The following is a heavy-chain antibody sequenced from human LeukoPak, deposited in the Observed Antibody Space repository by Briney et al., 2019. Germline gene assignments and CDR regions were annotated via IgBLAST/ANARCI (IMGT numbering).Heavy chain of an antibody. J-gene: IGHJ4*02. CDR1: GFTFSSYA. V-gene: IGHV3-23*01. CDR3: AKAPLDSSGYYYVTYYFDY. CDR2: ISGSGGST. D-gene: IGHD3-22*01. Sequence: PGGPLRLSCAASGFTFSSYAMSWVRQAPGKGLEWVSGISGSGGSTYYADSVKGRFTISRDNSKNTLYLQMNSLRAEDTAVYYCAKAPLDSSGYYYVTYYFDYWGQGTLVTVSS.